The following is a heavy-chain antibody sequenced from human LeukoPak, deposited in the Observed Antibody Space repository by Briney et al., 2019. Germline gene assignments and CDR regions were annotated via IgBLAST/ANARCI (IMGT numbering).Heavy chain of an antibody. J-gene: IGHJ4*02. CDR1: GGSISTSNYY. D-gene: IGHD3-9*01. CDR3: AKEAKYYDILIGYYRSFYYFDY. Sequence: PSETLSLTCTVSGGSISTSNYYWSWIRQPAGKGLEWIGRIYTSGSTNYNPSLKSRVTISVDTSKNQFSLNLTSVTAADTAVYYCAKEAKYYDILIGYYRSFYYFDYWGQGTLVTVSS. CDR2: IYTSGST. V-gene: IGHV4-61*02.